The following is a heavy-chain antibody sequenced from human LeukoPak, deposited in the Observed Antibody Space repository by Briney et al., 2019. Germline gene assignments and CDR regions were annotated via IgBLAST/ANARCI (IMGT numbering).Heavy chain of an antibody. Sequence: SETLSLTCTVSGGSISSSSYYWGWIRQPPGTGLEWIGSIYYSGSTYYNPSLKSRVTISVDTSKNQFSLKLSSVTAADTAVYYCARRGVWAAAGIVAFDPWGQGTLVTVSS. D-gene: IGHD6-13*01. CDR1: GGSISSSSYY. CDR3: ARRGVWAAAGIVAFDP. V-gene: IGHV4-39*01. CDR2: IYYSGST. J-gene: IGHJ5*02.